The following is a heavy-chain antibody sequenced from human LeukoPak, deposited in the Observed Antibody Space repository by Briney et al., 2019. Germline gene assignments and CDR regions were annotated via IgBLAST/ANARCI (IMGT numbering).Heavy chain of an antibody. V-gene: IGHV3-48*03. Sequence: PGGSLRLSCAASGFTFSRYEMNWVRQAPGKGLEWVSYISGSGSTIYYADSVKGRFTISRDNAKNSLYLQMNSLRAEDTAVYYCARDPYYGDYVVWGQGTLVTVSS. D-gene: IGHD4-17*01. CDR1: GFTFSRYE. J-gene: IGHJ1*01. CDR3: ARDPYYGDYVV. CDR2: ISGSGSTI.